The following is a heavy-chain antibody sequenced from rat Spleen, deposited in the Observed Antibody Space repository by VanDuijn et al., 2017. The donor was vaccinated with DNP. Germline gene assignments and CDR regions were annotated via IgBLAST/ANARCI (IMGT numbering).Heavy chain of an antibody. D-gene: IGHD1-1*01. CDR1: GFTFSDYY. CDR3: TRPMDYFSGGFAY. J-gene: IGHJ3*01. CDR2: INYDGGSN. Sequence: EVQLVESGGGLVQPGRSLKLSCAASGFTFSDYYMAWVRQAPTKGLEWVAYINYDGGSNYNGDSVKGRFTISRENAKSILYLQMNSLRSEDMATYYCTRPMDYFSGGFAYWGQGTLVTVSS. V-gene: IGHV5-22*01.